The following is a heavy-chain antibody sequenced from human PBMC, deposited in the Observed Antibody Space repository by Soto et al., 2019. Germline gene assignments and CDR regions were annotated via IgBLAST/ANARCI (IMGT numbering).Heavy chain of an antibody. V-gene: IGHV3-53*01. Sequence: EVQLVESGGGLIQPGGSLRLSCAASGFIVSTNYMTWVRQAPGKGLECVSVIYTGGSTYYADSVKGRLTISRDNSKNTLYLQMNSLRAEETAVYYCARVFDAFDLWGQGTMVTVSS. CDR3: ARVFDAFDL. J-gene: IGHJ3*01. CDR2: IYTGGST. CDR1: GFIVSTNY.